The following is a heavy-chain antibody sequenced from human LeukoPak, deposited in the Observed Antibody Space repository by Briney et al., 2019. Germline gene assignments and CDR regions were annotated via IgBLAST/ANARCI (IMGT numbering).Heavy chain of an antibody. J-gene: IGHJ4*02. CDR1: GGSISSSSYY. D-gene: IGHD3-22*01. CDR3: ARGHARYPYYYDSSGYYKLPTPPGY. CDR2: IYYSGST. V-gene: IGHV4-39*01. Sequence: PSETLSLTCTVSGGSISSSSYYWGWIRQPPGKGLEWIGSIYYSGSTYYNPSLKSRVTISVDTSKNQFSLKLSSVTAADTAVYYCARGHARYPYYYDSSGYYKLPTPPGYWGQGTLVTVSS.